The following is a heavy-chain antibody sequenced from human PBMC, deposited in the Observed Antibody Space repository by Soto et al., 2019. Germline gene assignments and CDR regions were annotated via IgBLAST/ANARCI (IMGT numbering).Heavy chain of an antibody. D-gene: IGHD6-13*01. CDR1: GGTFSSYR. CDR3: VRDSGAKLSSS. V-gene: IGHV1-69*13. CDR2: IVPIYRTA. Sequence: SVKVSCKASGGTFSSYRINWVRQAPGQGLEWVGGIVPIYRTADYAQKFQGRVTITADESARTSYMELRSLKSQDTAAYYCVRDSGAKLSSSWGQGTLVTVSS. J-gene: IGHJ4*02.